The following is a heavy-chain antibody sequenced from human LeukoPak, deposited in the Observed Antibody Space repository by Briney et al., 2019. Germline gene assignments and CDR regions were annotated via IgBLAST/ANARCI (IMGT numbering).Heavy chain of an antibody. CDR2: ISGSFGST. V-gene: IGHV3-23*01. D-gene: IGHD5-12*01. J-gene: IGHJ4*02. Sequence: GGSLRLSCAASGFTFSSYAMSRVRQPPGRGLEWVSAISGSFGSTYYADSVKGRLTISRDNPKNTLYLQMNSLRAEDTAVYYCAKNSGYGAKFPFDYWGQGTLVTVSS. CDR3: AKNSGYGAKFPFDY. CDR1: GFTFSSYA.